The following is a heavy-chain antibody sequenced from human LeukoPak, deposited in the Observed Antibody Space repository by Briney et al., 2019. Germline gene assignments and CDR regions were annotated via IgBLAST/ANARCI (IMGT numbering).Heavy chain of an antibody. CDR2: IHGGT. CDR3: AKGYSSGWYAFDS. CDR1: GFPFSSYA. J-gene: IGHJ4*02. V-gene: IGHV3-23*01. D-gene: IGHD6-19*01. Sequence: GGSLRLSCAASGFPFSSYAMGWVRQAPGKGGEWVSTIHGGTYYADSVRGRFTIARDNSKNTLYLQMTSLRADDTALYYCAKGYSSGWYAFDSWGQGTLVTVSS.